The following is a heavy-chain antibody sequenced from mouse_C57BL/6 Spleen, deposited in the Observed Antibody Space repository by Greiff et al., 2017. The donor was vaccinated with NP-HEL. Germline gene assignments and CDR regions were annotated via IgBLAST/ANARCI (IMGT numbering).Heavy chain of an antibody. D-gene: IGHD3-3*01. V-gene: IGHV1-69*01. J-gene: IGHJ2*01. Sequence: QVQLQQPGAELVMPGASVKLSCKASGYTFTSYWMHWVKQRPGQGLEWIGEIDPSDSYTNYNQKFKGKSTLTVDKSSSTAYMQLSSLTSEDSAVYYCASGDRGYYFDYWGQGTTLTVSS. CDR3: ASGDRGYYFDY. CDR1: GYTFTSYW. CDR2: IDPSDSYT.